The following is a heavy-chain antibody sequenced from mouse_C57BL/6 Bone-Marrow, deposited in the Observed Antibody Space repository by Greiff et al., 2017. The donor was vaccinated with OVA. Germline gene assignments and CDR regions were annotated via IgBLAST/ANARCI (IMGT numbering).Heavy chain of an antibody. Sequence: EVKVVESGGGLVQPGGSMKLSCVASGFTFSNYWMNCVRQSPEKGLEWVAQIRLKSDNYATHYAESVKGRFTISRDDSKSSVYLQMNNLRAEDTGSYYCTAGDYDYFDYWGQGTTLTVSS. D-gene: IGHD2-4*01. CDR2: IRLKSDNYAT. V-gene: IGHV6-3*01. CDR1: GFTFSNYW. CDR3: TAGDYDYFDY. J-gene: IGHJ2*01.